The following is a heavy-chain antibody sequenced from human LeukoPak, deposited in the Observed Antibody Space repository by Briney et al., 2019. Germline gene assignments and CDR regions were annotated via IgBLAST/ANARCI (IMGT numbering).Heavy chain of an antibody. Sequence: SETLSLTCIVSGDSINDCYWGWIRQPPGKGLEWIGYIYFTGSTRYNPSLESRVTISVDTSKNQFSLKMSSVTAADTAVYYCARRRAEGGSNGLYNWFDPWGQGTLVTVSS. J-gene: IGHJ5*02. CDR3: ARRRAEGGSNGLYNWFDP. V-gene: IGHV4-59*08. CDR1: GDSINDCY. D-gene: IGHD6-13*01. CDR2: IYFTGST.